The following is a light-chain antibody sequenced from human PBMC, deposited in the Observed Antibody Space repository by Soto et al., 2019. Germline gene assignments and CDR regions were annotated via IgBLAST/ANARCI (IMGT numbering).Light chain of an antibody. V-gene: IGKV1-5*03. CDR1: QSISNW. CDR2: KAS. CDR3: QEYIGFP. J-gene: IGKJ2*01. Sequence: DIQMTQSPSALSASVGDRVTITCRASQSISNWLAWFQQKPGKAPTLLIYKASNLESGVPSRFSASGSGTDFTLTITSLQPDDFATYYCQEYIGFPVAQGTKVDIK.